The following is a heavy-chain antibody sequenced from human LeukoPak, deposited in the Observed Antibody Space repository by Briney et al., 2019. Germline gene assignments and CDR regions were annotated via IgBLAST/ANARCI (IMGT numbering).Heavy chain of an antibody. CDR1: GFTFSSYG. CDR2: IHHDGSNK. CDR3: VCLGLGGLSLD. Sequence: PGGSLRLSCAASGFTFSSYGMHWVRQAPGKGLDWVAFIHHDGSNKYYADSVRGRFTISRDNAKNTLYLQMNSLRVEDTAVYYCVCLGLGGLSLDWGQGTLVTVSS. J-gene: IGHJ4*02. V-gene: IGHV3-30*02. D-gene: IGHD3-16*01.